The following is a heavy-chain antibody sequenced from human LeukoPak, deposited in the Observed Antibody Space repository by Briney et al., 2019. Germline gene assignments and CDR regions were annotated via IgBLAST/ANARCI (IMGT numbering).Heavy chain of an antibody. CDR1: GFTFSSYA. J-gene: IGHJ4*02. CDR3: AKALTWNYVFDY. D-gene: IGHD1-7*01. V-gene: IGHV3-23*01. Sequence: PGGSLRLSCAASGFTFSSYAMSSVRQAPGKGLEWVSAISGSGGSTYYAASVKGRFTISRDNSKNTLYLQMNSLRAEDTAVYYCAKALTWNYVFDYWGQGTLVTVSS. CDR2: ISGSGGST.